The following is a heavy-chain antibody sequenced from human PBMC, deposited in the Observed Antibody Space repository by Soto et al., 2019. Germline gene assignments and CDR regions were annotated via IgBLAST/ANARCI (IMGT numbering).Heavy chain of an antibody. CDR2: IRSKANSYAT. CDR3: TFPPGMDV. J-gene: IGHJ6*02. Sequence: PGGSLRLSCAASGFTFSGSAMHWVRQASGKGLEWVGRIRSKANSYATAYAASVKGRFTISRDDLKNTAYLQMNSLKTEDTAVYYCTFPPGMDVWGQGTTVTVSS. V-gene: IGHV3-73*01. CDR1: GFTFSGSA.